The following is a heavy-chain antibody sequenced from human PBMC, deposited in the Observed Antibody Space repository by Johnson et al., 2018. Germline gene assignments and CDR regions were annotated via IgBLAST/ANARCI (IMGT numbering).Heavy chain of an antibody. CDR1: GGTFSSYA. Sequence: QVQLVQSGAEVKKPGSSVKVSCKASGGTFSSYAISWVRQAPGQGLEWMGGIIPIFGTANYAQKFQGRVTITADESTSTAYMELRSLISEDTAVFYCASHFYCSSGQSDAFDIWGPGTVVTVSS. CDR2: IIPIFGTA. CDR3: ASHFYCSSGQSDAFDI. D-gene: IGHD2-15*01. V-gene: IGHV1-69*12. J-gene: IGHJ3*02.